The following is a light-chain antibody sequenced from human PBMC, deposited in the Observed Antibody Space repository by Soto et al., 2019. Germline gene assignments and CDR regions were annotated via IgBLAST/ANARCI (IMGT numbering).Light chain of an antibody. V-gene: IGKV1-8*01. J-gene: IGKJ2*01. CDR3: QQYFSYPYT. CDR1: QDISSY. Sequence: AIRMTQSPSSFSASTGDRVTITCRASQDISSYLAWYQQTVGKAPKLLIYSAATLQRGAPSRFSGSGSGTDFTLTISRLQSEDFATYYCQQYFSYPYTFGQGTKLEI. CDR2: SAA.